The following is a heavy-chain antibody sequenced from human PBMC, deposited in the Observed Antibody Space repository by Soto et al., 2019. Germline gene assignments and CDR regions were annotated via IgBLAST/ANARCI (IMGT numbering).Heavy chain of an antibody. CDR1: GGSFSGYY. CDR3: ATSLWELPDY. CDR2: INHSGST. Sequence: SETLSLTCAVYGGSFSGYYWSWIRQPPGKGLEWIGEINHSGSTNYNPSLKSRVTISVDTSKNQFSLKLSSVTAADTAVYYCATSLWELPDYWGQGTLVTVSS. D-gene: IGHD1-26*01. V-gene: IGHV4-34*01. J-gene: IGHJ4*02.